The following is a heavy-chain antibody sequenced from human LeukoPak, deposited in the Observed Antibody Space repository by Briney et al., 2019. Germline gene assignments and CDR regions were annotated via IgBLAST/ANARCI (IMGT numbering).Heavy chain of an antibody. V-gene: IGHV4-34*01. D-gene: IGHD3-10*01. CDR2: INPSGST. Sequence: SETLSLTCAVHGGSFSGYYWSWIRQPPGKGLEWIGKINPSGSTNYNPSLKSRVTISVDTSKNQFSLKLSSVTAADTAVYYCARIPTYYYGSGSYYRNWFDPWGQGTLVTVSS. CDR3: ARIPTYYYGSGSYYRNWFDP. J-gene: IGHJ5*02. CDR1: GGSFSGYY.